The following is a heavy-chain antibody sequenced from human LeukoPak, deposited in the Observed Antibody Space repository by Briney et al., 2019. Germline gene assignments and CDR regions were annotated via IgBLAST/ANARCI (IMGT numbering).Heavy chain of an antibody. CDR2: ISWNSGSI. D-gene: IGHD6-25*01. V-gene: IGHV3-9*01. CDR3: ARVLEAASFDY. J-gene: IGHJ4*02. CDR1: GFTFDDYA. Sequence: PGGSLRLSCAASGFTFDDYAMHWVRQAPGKGLEWVSGISWNSGSIGYADSVKGRFTISRDNAKNSLYLQMNSLRAEDTAVYYCARVLEAASFDYWGQGILVTVSS.